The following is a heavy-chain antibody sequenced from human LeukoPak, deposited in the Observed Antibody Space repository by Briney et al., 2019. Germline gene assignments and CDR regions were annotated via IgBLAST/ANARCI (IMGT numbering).Heavy chain of an antibody. J-gene: IGHJ4*02. Sequence: SETLSLTCTVSGGSISSSSYYWGWIRQPPGKGLEWIGSIYYSGSTYYNPSLKSRVTISVDTSKNQFSLKLSSVTAADTAVYYCARGAQRGYSSSWPLLVDYWGQGTLVTVSS. D-gene: IGHD6-13*01. CDR1: GGSISSSSYY. V-gene: IGHV4-39*07. CDR3: ARGAQRGYSSSWPLLVDY. CDR2: IYYSGST.